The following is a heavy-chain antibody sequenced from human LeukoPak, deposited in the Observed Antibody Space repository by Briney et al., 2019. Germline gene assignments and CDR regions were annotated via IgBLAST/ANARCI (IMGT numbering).Heavy chain of an antibody. CDR1: GFTFSSYS. Sequence: GGSLRLSCAASGFTFSSYSMSWVRQAPGKGLEWVSSISSSSSYIYYADSVKGRFTISRDNAKNSLYLQMNSLRAEDTAVYYCAPGSSSWYIGYWGQGTLVTVSS. J-gene: IGHJ4*02. CDR2: ISSSSSYI. CDR3: APGSSSWYIGY. V-gene: IGHV3-21*01. D-gene: IGHD6-13*01.